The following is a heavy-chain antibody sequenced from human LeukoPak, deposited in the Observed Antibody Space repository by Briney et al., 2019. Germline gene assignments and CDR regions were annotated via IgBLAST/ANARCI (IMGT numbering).Heavy chain of an antibody. Sequence: PGRSLRLSCAASGFTFSSYAMHWVRQAPGKGLEWVAVISYDGSNKYYADSVKGRFTISRDNSKNTLYLQMNSLRAEDTAVYYCAKDLGYCSSTSCYWDWGQGTLVTVSS. CDR1: GFTFSSYA. CDR2: ISYDGSNK. J-gene: IGHJ4*02. V-gene: IGHV3-30-3*01. CDR3: AKDLGYCSSTSCYWD. D-gene: IGHD2-2*01.